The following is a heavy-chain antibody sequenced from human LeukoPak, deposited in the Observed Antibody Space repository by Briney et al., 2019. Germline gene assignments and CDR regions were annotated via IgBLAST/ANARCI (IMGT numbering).Heavy chain of an antibody. D-gene: IGHD5-18*01. CDR1: GLTFSSSW. Sequence: PGGSLRLSCAASGLTFSSSWMDWVRQAPGKGLEWVASINPDGNKKYSADSVKSRFTISRDNAENSLYLQMNSLRVEDTAFYYCARDLAYSRLDYWGQGMLVTVSS. CDR3: ARDLAYSRLDY. CDR2: INPDGNKK. V-gene: IGHV3-7*01. J-gene: IGHJ4*02.